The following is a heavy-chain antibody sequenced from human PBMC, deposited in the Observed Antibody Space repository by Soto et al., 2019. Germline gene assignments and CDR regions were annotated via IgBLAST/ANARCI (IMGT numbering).Heavy chain of an antibody. CDR1: GYTFTSYG. CDR3: ARWFTMVRGVIIYYFDD. Sequence: GASVKVSCKASGYTFTSYGISWVRQAPGQGLEWMGWISAYNGNTNYAQKLQGRVTMTTDTSTSTAYMELRSLRSDDTAVYYCARWFTMVRGVIIYYFDDWGQGTLVTVSS. J-gene: IGHJ4*02. V-gene: IGHV1-18*01. D-gene: IGHD3-10*01. CDR2: ISAYNGNT.